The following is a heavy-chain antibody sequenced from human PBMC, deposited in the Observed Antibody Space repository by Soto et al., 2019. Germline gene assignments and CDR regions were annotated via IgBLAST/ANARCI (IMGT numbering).Heavy chain of an antibody. J-gene: IGHJ4*02. CDR1: GFTFSSYA. Sequence: EVQLLESGGGLVQPGGSLRLSCAASGFTFSSYAMSWVRQAPGKGLEWVSGISGSGGSTYYADSVKGRFTISRDNSKNTLFLQMNSLRVEDTAVYYCAKVGIYCTNGVCRGYWGQGTLVIVSS. V-gene: IGHV3-23*01. CDR2: ISGSGGST. D-gene: IGHD2-8*01. CDR3: AKVGIYCTNGVCRGY.